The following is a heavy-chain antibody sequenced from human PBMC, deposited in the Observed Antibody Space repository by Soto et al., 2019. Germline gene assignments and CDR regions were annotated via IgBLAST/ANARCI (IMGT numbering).Heavy chain of an antibody. CDR1: GYTFTTYG. V-gene: IGHV1-18*04. J-gene: IGHJ4*02. Sequence: QVQLVQSGAEVKRPGASVKLSCKASGYTFTTYGFNWVRQAPGQGLEWMGWISPYNGDTNYAQNFQGRVTLTTDTSKSTAYMELRSLTSDDTAVYYCARTPRAQMIVLEAATRFDYWGQGTLVTVSS. CDR3: ARTPRAQMIVLEAATRFDY. D-gene: IGHD2-15*01. CDR2: ISPYNGDT.